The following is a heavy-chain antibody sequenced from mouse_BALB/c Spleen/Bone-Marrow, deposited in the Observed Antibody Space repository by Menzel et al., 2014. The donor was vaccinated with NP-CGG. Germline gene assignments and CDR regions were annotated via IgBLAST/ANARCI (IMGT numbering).Heavy chain of an antibody. CDR2: IRSKSNNYAT. CDR3: VRQGDSYYNWYFDV. CDR1: GFTFNTYA. Sequence: EVKLMESGGGLVQPKGSLKLSCAASGFTFNTYAMNWVRQAPGKGLEWVARIRSKSNNYATYYADSVKDRFTISRDDSQTMLYLQMNNLKTEDTAMYYCVRQGDSYYNWYFDVWGAGTTVTVSS. J-gene: IGHJ1*01. V-gene: IGHV10-1*02. D-gene: IGHD2-3*01.